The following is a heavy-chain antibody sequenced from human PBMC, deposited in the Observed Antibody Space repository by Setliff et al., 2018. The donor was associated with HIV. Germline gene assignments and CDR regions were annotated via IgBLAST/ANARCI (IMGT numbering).Heavy chain of an antibody. J-gene: IGHJ4*02. V-gene: IGHV3-30*18. Sequence: LRLSCAASGFTFSTHGMHWVRQAPGKGLEWVAIISYDGTSKHYADSVKGRFTISRDNSKNTLYLHMNNLRSDDTAVYYCAKGCGGAGFCYYADYWGQGTVVTVSS. CDR3: AKGCGGAGFCYYADY. CDR2: ISYDGTSK. D-gene: IGHD2-21*01. CDR1: GFTFSTHG.